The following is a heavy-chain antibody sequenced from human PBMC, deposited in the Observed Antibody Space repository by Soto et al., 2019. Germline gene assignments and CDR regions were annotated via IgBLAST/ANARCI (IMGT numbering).Heavy chain of an antibody. CDR1: GGTFSSYT. V-gene: IGHV1-69*04. CDR2: IIPILGIA. J-gene: IGHJ4*02. D-gene: IGHD2-15*01. Sequence: SVKVSCKASGGTFSSYTISWVRQAPGQGLEWMGRIIPILGIANYAQKFQGRVTITADKSTSTAYMELSSLRSEDTAVYYCARDCSGGSCYFGYWGQGTLVTVSS. CDR3: ARDCSGGSCYFGY.